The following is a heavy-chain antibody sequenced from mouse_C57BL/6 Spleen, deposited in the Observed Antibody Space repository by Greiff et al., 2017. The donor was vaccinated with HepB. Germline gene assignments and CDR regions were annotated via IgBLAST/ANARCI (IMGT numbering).Heavy chain of an antibody. D-gene: IGHD2-5*01. J-gene: IGHJ2*01. Sequence: VQLQQPGAELVKPGASVKLSCKASGYTFTSYWMHWVKQRPGQGLEWIGMIHPNSGSTNYNEKFKSKATLTVDKSSSTAYMQLSSLTSEDSAVYYCARYYSNSYYFDYWGQGTTLTVSS. CDR1: GYTFTSYW. V-gene: IGHV1-64*01. CDR2: IHPNSGST. CDR3: ARYYSNSYYFDY.